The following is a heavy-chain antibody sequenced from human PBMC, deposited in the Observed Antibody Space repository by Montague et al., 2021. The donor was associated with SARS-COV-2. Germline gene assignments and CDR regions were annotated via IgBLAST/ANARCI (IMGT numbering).Heavy chain of an antibody. D-gene: IGHD1-14*01. Sequence: TLSLTCTVSGDSVSSEIYYWSWIRQPPGKGLEWIGRIYTSGSTNYNPSLRSRVTISVDTSKNQFSLRLSSVTAADTAVYYCARVGGNHYRYFDYWGQGTLVTVSS. J-gene: IGHJ4*02. V-gene: IGHV4-61*02. CDR1: GDSVSSEIYY. CDR2: IYTSGST. CDR3: ARVGGNHYRYFDY.